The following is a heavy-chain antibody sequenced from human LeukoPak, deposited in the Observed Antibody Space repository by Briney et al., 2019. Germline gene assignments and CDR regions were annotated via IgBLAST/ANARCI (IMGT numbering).Heavy chain of an antibody. CDR2: INWNGGST. D-gene: IGHD3-3*01. CDR3: AKVSLITIFGVPLLPIDY. V-gene: IGHV3-20*04. J-gene: IGHJ4*02. CDR1: GFTFSSYE. Sequence: PGGSLRLSCAASGFTFSSYEMNWVRQAPGKGLEWVSGINWNGGSTGYADSVKGRFTISRDNSKNTLYLQMNSLRAEDTAVYYCAKVSLITIFGVPLLPIDYWGQGTLVTVSS.